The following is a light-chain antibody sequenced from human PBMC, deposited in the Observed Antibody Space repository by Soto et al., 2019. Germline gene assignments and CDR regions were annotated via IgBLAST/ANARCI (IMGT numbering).Light chain of an antibody. CDR2: TND. V-gene: IGLV1-44*01. Sequence: QSVLTQAPSASGTPGQRVDISCSGSSSNIGSNTVKWYQQLPGTAPKLLIYTNDKRPSGVPDRFSGSKSGTSASLAISGLQSEDEADYYCATWDDSLNGPVFGGGTKLTVL. J-gene: IGLJ3*02. CDR1: SSNIGSNT. CDR3: ATWDDSLNGPV.